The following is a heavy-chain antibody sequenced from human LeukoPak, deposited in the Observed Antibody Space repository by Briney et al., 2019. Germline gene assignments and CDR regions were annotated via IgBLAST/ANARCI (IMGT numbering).Heavy chain of an antibody. CDR3: ARETGGHYYYGSGRRDWFDP. CDR1: GGSFSGYY. CDR2: INHSGST. Sequence: PSETLSLTCAVYGGSFSGYYWSWIRQPPGKGLEWIGEINHSGSTNYNPSLKSRVTISVDTSKNQFSLKLSSVTAADTAVYYCARETGGHYYYGSGRRDWFDPWGQGTLVTVSS. J-gene: IGHJ5*02. V-gene: IGHV4-34*01. D-gene: IGHD3-10*01.